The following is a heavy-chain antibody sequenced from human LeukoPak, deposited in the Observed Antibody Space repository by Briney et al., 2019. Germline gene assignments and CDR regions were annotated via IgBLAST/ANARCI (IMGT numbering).Heavy chain of an antibody. CDR3: VKGCFPYYDD. J-gene: IGHJ4*02. Sequence: PGRSLRLSCAASGFTYSSYGMHWVRQAPGKGLEWVAVTSYDGSNKYYADSVKGRFTISRDNYKNALFLQMNSLRAEDTAIYYCVKGCFPYYDDWGQGTLVTVSS. V-gene: IGHV3-30*18. D-gene: IGHD3-22*01. CDR2: TSYDGSNK. CDR1: GFTYSSYG.